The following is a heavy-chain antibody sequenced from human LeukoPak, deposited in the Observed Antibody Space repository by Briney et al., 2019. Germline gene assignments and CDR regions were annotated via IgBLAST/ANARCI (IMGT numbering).Heavy chain of an antibody. V-gene: IGHV3-23*01. CDR2: ISGSGGST. Sequence: GGSLRLSRAASGFTFSSYAMSWVRQAPGKGLEWVSAISGSGGSTYYADSVKGRFTISRDNSKNTLYLQMNSLRAEDTAVYYCARTTYYDFWSGYYFPYMDVWGKGTTVTVSS. CDR3: ARTTYYDFWSGYYFPYMDV. J-gene: IGHJ6*03. CDR1: GFTFSSYA. D-gene: IGHD3-3*01.